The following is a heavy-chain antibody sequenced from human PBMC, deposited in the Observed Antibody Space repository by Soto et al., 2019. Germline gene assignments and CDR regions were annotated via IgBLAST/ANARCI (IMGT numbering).Heavy chain of an antibody. V-gene: IGHV1-69*01. CDR3: AQADIVLMGGAFDI. CDR1: GGTFSSHA. D-gene: IGHD2-15*01. J-gene: IGHJ3*02. CDR2: IIPIFGTV. Sequence: QVQLVQSGAEVKKPGSSVKLSCKASGGTFSSHAVSWVRQAPGQGFEWMGGIIPIFGTVNYTQKFQDRVTITADESTSIANMELSSLRSEDTAIYYCAQADIVLMGGAFDIWGQGTMVTVSS.